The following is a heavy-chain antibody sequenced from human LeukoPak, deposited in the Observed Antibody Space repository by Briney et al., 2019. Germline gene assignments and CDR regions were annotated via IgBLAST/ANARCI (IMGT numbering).Heavy chain of an antibody. J-gene: IGHJ4*02. D-gene: IGHD3-10*01. V-gene: IGHV4-34*08. CDR2: INHSGST. CDR3: ARSGNKPEYDY. CDR1: GFTFSRYE. Sequence: GSLRLSCAASGFTFSRYEVNWVRQPPGKGLEWIGEINHSGSTNYNPSLKSRVTISVDTSKNQFSLKLSSVTAADTAVYYCARSGNKPEYDYWGQGTLVTVSS.